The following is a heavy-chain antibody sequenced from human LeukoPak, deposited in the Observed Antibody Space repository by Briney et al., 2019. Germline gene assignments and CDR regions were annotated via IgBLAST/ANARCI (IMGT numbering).Heavy chain of an antibody. CDR2: IRYDGSNK. V-gene: IGHV3-30*02. CDR1: GFTFSSYG. J-gene: IGHJ4*02. D-gene: IGHD3-10*01. CDR3: GRSTMVRGVRYFDY. Sequence: PGGSLRLSCAASGFTFSSYGMHWVRQAPGKGLEWVAFIRYDGSNKYYADSVKGRFTISRDNSKNTLYLQMNSLRAEDTAVYYCGRSTMVRGVRYFDYWGQGTLVTVSS.